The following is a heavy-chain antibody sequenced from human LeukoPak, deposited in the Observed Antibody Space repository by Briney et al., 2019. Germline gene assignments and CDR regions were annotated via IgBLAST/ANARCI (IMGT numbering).Heavy chain of an antibody. CDR1: GGSFSGYY. V-gene: IGHV4-34*01. CDR3: ARWRTYYYDSSGYYYADFAFDY. Sequence: SETLSLTCAVYGGSFSGYYWSWIRQPPGKGLEWIGEINHSGSINYNPSLKSRVTISVDTSKNQFFLKLSSVTAADTAVYYCARWRTYYYDSSGYYYADFAFDYWGQGTLVTVSS. D-gene: IGHD3-22*01. J-gene: IGHJ4*02. CDR2: INHSGSI.